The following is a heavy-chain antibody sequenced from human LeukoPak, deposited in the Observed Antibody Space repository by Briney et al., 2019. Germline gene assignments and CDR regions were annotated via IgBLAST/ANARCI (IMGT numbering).Heavy chain of an antibody. V-gene: IGHV4-38-2*02. J-gene: IGHJ4*02. Sequence: SETLSLTCTVSGYFISDAYYWGWIRQPPGKGLEWIGSIYNSGSTFYNPSLKTRVTISVDTSASQFSLKLNSATAADTAVYYCARHDIIGYFDYWGQGTLATVSS. CDR3: ARHDIIGYFDY. CDR2: IYNSGST. CDR1: GYFISDAYY. D-gene: IGHD1-20*01.